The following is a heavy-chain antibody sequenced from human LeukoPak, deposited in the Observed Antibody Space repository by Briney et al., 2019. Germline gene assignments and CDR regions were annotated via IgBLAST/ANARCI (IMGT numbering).Heavy chain of an antibody. V-gene: IGHV4-39*01. CDR1: GGSISSSSYY. CDR2: IYYSGST. J-gene: IGHJ4*02. Sequence: PSETLSLTCTVSGGSISSSSYYWGWIRQPPGKGLEWIGSIYYSGSTYYNPSLKSRVTISVDTSKNQFSLQLSSVTAADTAVYYCARQGVAAAGIGYFDYWGQGTLVTVSS. CDR3: ARQGVAAAGIGYFDY. D-gene: IGHD6-13*01.